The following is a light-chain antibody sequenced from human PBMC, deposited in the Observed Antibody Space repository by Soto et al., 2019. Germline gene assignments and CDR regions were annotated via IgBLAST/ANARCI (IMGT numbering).Light chain of an antibody. Sequence: EVWMTQSPATLSVSPGERATLSWRASETVATNLAWYQQKPGQAPRLLISGASTRAAGISDRFRGSGSGTEFTLTISSLRPADSAIYYCQQYFEWHPMTFGQGTQVDIK. J-gene: IGKJ1*01. CDR3: QQYFEWHPMT. CDR1: ETVATN. V-gene: IGKV3-15*01. CDR2: GAS.